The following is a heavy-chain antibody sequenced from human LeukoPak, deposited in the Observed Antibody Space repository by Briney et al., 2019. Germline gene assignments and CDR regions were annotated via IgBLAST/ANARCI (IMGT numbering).Heavy chain of an antibody. CDR1: GFTFSSYS. V-gene: IGHV3-48*04. J-gene: IGHJ6*03. Sequence: GGSLRLSCAASGFTFSSYSMNWVRQAPGKGLEWVSYISSSSSTIYYADSVKGRFTISRDNAKDSLYLQMNSRRAEDTAVYYCAKIAAAGSVYMDVWGKGTTVTVSS. CDR3: AKIAAAGSVYMDV. CDR2: ISSSSSTI. D-gene: IGHD6-13*01.